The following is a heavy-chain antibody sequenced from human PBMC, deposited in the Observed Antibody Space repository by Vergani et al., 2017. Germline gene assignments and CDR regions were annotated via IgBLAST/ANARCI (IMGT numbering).Heavy chain of an antibody. CDR3: VRPGDDGRNMTTYCRDY. Sequence: QVQLVQSGAAVKKPGASVKLSCKSSGYIFNSYYIHWVRQAPGQGLEWMGLLDPRGGPPTYAEKFEGRVTLTSDTSTSTFYMELRSLRSDDTAVYYCVRPGDDGRNMTTYCRDYWGQGSLVSVSS. J-gene: IGHJ4*02. CDR1: GYIFNSYY. CDR2: LDPRGGPP. D-gene: IGHD4-17*01. V-gene: IGHV1-46*02.